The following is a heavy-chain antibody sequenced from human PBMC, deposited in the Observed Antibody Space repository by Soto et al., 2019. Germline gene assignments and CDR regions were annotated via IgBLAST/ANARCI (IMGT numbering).Heavy chain of an antibody. D-gene: IGHD6-13*01. CDR3: ARGRDGSWASAEYFQH. CDR1: GDSVSSNSAA. Sequence: KQSQTLSLTCAISGDSVSSNSAAWNWIRQSPSRGLEWLGRTYYRSKWYNDYAVSVKSRITINPDTSKNQFSLQLNSVTPEDTAVYYCARGRDGSWASAEYFQHWGQGTLVTVSS. CDR2: TYYRSKWYN. J-gene: IGHJ1*01. V-gene: IGHV6-1*01.